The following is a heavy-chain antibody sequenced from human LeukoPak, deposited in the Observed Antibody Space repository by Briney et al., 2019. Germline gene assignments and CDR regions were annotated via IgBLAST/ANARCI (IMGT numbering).Heavy chain of an antibody. Sequence: QAGRSLRLSWAASGFSLRTYEMNWVSQAPGKGLEWVSYISSSGSTIYYADSVKGRFTISRDNAKNSLYLQMNSLRAEDTAVYYCARESRAGYDDVWESYRYTGLDYWGQGTLVTVSS. J-gene: IGHJ4*02. CDR1: GFSLRTYE. CDR2: ISSSGSTI. CDR3: ARESRAGYDDVWESYRYTGLDY. D-gene: IGHD3-16*02. V-gene: IGHV3-48*03.